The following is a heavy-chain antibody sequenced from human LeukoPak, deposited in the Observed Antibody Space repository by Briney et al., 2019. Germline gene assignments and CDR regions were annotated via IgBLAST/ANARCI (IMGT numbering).Heavy chain of an antibody. CDR1: GFTLSDAW. Sequence: GGSLRLSCAASGFTLSDAWMSWVRQAPGKGLEWIGRIKRETEGGTTYYAAPVKGRFTISRDDSKNTLYLQMNSLKTEDTGVYYCTTDRDLYDILTGSPGFGYWGQGTLVTVSS. CDR3: TTDRDLYDILTGSPGFGY. D-gene: IGHD3-9*01. CDR2: IKRETEGGTT. V-gene: IGHV3-15*01. J-gene: IGHJ4*02.